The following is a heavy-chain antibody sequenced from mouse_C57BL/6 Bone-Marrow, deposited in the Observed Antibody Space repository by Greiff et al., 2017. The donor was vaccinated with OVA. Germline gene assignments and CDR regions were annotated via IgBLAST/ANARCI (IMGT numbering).Heavy chain of an antibody. J-gene: IGHJ1*03. D-gene: IGHD2-14*01. CDR2: IYPGSGNT. CDR1: GYTFTDYY. V-gene: IGHV1-76*01. CDR3: ASIGGNFDV. Sequence: QVQLQQSGAELVRPGASVKLSCKASGYTFTDYYINWVKQRPGQGLEWIARIYPGSGNTYYNEKFKGKATLTAEKSSSPAYMQLSSLTSEDSAVYFCASIGGNFDVWGTGTTVTVSS.